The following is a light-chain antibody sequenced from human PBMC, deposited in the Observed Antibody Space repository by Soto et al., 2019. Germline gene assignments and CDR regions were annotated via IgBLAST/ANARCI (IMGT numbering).Light chain of an antibody. CDR2: GAS. J-gene: IGKJ1*01. V-gene: IGKV3-15*01. CDR3: QQYNSWPRT. CDR1: QRVNSN. Sequence: EIVLTHSRATLSVSAGERATXSCRASQRVNSNLAWYQQKPGQAHRLIIYGASRRATGITARLSRSGSGTEFTLTITSLQSEDFAVYYCQQYNSWPRTFGQGTKLDI.